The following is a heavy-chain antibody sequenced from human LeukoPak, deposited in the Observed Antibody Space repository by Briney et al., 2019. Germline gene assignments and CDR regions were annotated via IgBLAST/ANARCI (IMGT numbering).Heavy chain of an antibody. D-gene: IGHD3-10*01. V-gene: IGHV1-18*01. Sequence: ASVKVSCKASGYTFTSYGISWVRQAPGQGLEWMGWISAYNGNTNYAQKLQGRVTMTRDTSISTAYMELSRLRSDDTAVYYCARERYYGSGSQGYWGQGTLVTVSS. CDR3: ARERYYGSGSQGY. CDR1: GYTFTSYG. J-gene: IGHJ4*02. CDR2: ISAYNGNT.